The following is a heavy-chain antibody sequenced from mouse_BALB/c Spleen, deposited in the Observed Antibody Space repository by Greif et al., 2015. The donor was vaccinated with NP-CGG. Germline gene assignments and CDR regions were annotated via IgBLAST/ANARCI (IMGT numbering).Heavy chain of an antibody. CDR1: GYTFTSYY. CDR2: IYPGNVNT. CDR3: ARDSSYPDY. V-gene: IGHV1S56*01. J-gene: IGHJ2*01. Sequence: VQLQQSGPELVKPGASVRISCKASGYTFTSYYIHWVKQRPGQGLEWIGWIYPGNVNTKYNEKFKGKATLTADKSSSTAYMQLSSLTSEDSAVYFCARDSSYPDYWGQGTTLTVSS. D-gene: IGHD1-1*01.